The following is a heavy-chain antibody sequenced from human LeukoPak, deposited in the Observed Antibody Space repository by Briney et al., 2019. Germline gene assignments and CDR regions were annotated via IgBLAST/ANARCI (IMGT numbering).Heavy chain of an antibody. CDR1: GLTVSSTY. D-gene: IGHD6-13*01. CDR3: ARDRDSSY. Sequence: GGSLRLSCAASGLTVSSTYMSSGRAAPGKVWEWVSVISGAGSTYYAVSVKGRFTISRDNSKNTLYIQMNSLRAEDTAVYYCARDRDSSYWGQGTLVTVSS. J-gene: IGHJ4*02. V-gene: IGHV3-53*01. CDR2: ISGAGST.